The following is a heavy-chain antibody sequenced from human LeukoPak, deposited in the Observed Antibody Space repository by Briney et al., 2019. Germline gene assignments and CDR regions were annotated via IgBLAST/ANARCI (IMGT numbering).Heavy chain of an antibody. V-gene: IGHV5-51*01. J-gene: IGHJ6*03. CDR3: ARVHGDYFHYYYYMDV. D-gene: IGHD4-17*01. Sequence: GESLKISGKGSGYSFTSYWIGWVREMPGKGLEWMGIIYPGDSDTRYSPSFQGQVTISADKSISTAYLQWSSLKASDTAMYYCARVHGDYFHYYYYMDVWGKGTTVTISS. CDR2: IYPGDSDT. CDR1: GYSFTSYW.